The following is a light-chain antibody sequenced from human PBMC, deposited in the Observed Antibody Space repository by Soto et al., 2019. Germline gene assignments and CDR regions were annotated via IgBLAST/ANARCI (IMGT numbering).Light chain of an antibody. CDR1: SSNIGAGYD. CDR2: GNS. Sequence: QSLLTQPPSVSGAPGQRVTSSCTGSSSNIGAGYDVHWYQQLPGTAPKLLIYGNSNRPSGVPDRFSGSKSGNTASLTISGLQAEDEADYYCCSYASSSTYVFGTGTKVTVL. J-gene: IGLJ1*01. V-gene: IGLV1-40*01. CDR3: CSYASSSTYV.